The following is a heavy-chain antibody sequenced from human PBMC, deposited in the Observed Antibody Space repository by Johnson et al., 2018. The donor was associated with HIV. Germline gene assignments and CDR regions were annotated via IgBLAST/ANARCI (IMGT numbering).Heavy chain of an antibody. CDR1: GFTVSSNY. Sequence: EKLVESGGGLVQPGGSLRLSCAASGFTVSSNYMSWVRQAPGKGLEWVSAIYSGGSTYYADSVKGRFTISRDNSKNTLYLQMNSLRAEDTAVYYCAKTYSEGEVRDAFDIWGQGTRVTVSS. CDR2: IYSGGST. V-gene: IGHV3-66*01. J-gene: IGHJ3*02. D-gene: IGHD2-21*01. CDR3: AKTYSEGEVRDAFDI.